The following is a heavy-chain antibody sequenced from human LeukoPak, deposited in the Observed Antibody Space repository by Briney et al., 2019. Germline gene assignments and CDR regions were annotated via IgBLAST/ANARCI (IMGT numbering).Heavy chain of an antibody. Sequence: SETLSLTCAVYGGSFSGYYWSWIRQPPGKGVEWIGEINHSGSTNYSPSLKSRVTISVDTSKNQFSLKLSSVTAADTAAYYCARGRYCSGSYYHDYWGQGTLVTVSS. CDR3: ARGRYCSGSYYHDY. D-gene: IGHD3-10*01. CDR2: INHSGST. V-gene: IGHV4-34*01. CDR1: GGSFSGYY. J-gene: IGHJ4*02.